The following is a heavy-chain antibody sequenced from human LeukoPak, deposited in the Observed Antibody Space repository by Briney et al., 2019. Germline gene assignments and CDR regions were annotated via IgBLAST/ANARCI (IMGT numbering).Heavy chain of an antibody. CDR3: ARVLSSATEIDY. V-gene: IGHV1-2*02. J-gene: IGHJ4*02. CDR2: INPNSGGT. Sequence: ASVKVSCKASGYTFTGYYMHWVRQAPGQGLEWMGWINPNSGGTNYAQKFQGRVTMTRDTSISTAYMELSRLRSDDTAVYYCARVLSSATEIDYWGQGTLVTVSS. D-gene: IGHD5-12*01. CDR1: GYTFTGYY.